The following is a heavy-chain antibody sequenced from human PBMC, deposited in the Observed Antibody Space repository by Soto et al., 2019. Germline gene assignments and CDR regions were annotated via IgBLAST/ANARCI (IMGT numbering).Heavy chain of an antibody. J-gene: IGHJ6*02. Sequence: GGSLRLSCAASGFTFDDYAMHWVRQAPGKGLEWVSGISWNSGSIGYADSVKGRFTISRDNAKNSLYLQMNSLRAEDTALYYCAKASRYCSGGSCSGMDVWGQGTTVTVSS. CDR2: ISWNSGSI. CDR3: AKASRYCSGGSCSGMDV. CDR1: GFTFDDYA. V-gene: IGHV3-9*01. D-gene: IGHD2-15*01.